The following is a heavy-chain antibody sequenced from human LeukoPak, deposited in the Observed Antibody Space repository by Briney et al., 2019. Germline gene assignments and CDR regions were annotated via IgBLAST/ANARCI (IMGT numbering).Heavy chain of an antibody. V-gene: IGHV4-4*09. CDR2: IYTSGST. CDR3: ARQERFPGGFYYYYYMDV. CDR1: GGSISSYY. J-gene: IGHJ6*03. Sequence: PSETLSLTCTVSGGSISSYYWSWIRQPPGKGLEWIGYIYTSGSTNYNPSLKSRVTISVDTSKNQFSLKLSSVTAADTAVYYCARQERFPGGFYYYYYMDVWGKGTTVTVSS. D-gene: IGHD2-8*02.